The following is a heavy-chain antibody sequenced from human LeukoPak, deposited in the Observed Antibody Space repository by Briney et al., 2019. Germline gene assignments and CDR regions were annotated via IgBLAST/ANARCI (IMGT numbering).Heavy chain of an antibody. CDR1: GFTSTNFA. CDR2: IRSSGGST. D-gene: IGHD2-15*01. V-gene: IGHV3-23*01. CDR3: AKDWRYCSGGSCYEIYYYYYGMDV. J-gene: IGHJ6*02. Sequence: GGSLRLSCAASGFTSTNFAMSWVRQAPGKGLEWVSAIRSSGGSTYYADSVKGRFTISRDNSKNTLYLQMNSLRAEDTAVYYCAKDWRYCSGGSCYEIYYYYYGMDVWGQGTTVTVSS.